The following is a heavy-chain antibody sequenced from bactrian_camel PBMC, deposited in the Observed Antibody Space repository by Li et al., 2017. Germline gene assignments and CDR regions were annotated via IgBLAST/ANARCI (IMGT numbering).Heavy chain of an antibody. CDR3: AADLASGCGGRWYFPEKYTV. V-gene: IGHV3-2*01. J-gene: IGHJ4*01. Sequence: HVQLVESGGMLVQPGSSLRLSCVASGFAFSDREMQWERRAPGKGLEWVSSISTDGITIYYADSVYGRFTVSRDNSKNTLYLQMNSLKPEDTAMYYCAADLASGCGGRWYFPEKYTVWGQGTQVTVS. CDR2: ISTDGITI. CDR1: GFAFSDRE. D-gene: IGHD6*01.